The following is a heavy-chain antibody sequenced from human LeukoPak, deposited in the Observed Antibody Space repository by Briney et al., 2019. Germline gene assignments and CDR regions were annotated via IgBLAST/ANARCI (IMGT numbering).Heavy chain of an antibody. V-gene: IGHV4-34*01. CDR2: INHSGST. CDR3: ARGYYDFWSGYGPYFDY. J-gene: IGHJ4*02. Sequence: PSETLSLTCAVYGGSFSGYYWSWIRQPPGKGLEWIGEINHSGSTNYNPSLKSRVTISVDTSKNQFSLKLSSATAADTAVYYCARGYYDFWSGYGPYFDYRGQGTLVTVSS. D-gene: IGHD3-3*01. CDR1: GGSFSGYY.